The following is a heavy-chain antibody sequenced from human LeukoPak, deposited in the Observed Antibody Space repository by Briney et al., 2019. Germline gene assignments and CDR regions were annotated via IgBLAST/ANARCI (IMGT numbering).Heavy chain of an antibody. CDR3: AKGIPGYCSSTSCARGDAFDI. V-gene: IGHV3-23*01. J-gene: IGHJ3*02. Sequence: PGGSLRLSCAASGFTISSYAMSWVRQAPGKGLEWVSAISGSGGSTYYADSVKGRFTISRDNSKNTLYLQMNSLRAEDTAVYYCAKGIPGYCSSTSCARGDAFDIWGQGTMVTVSS. D-gene: IGHD2-2*01. CDR2: ISGSGGST. CDR1: GFTISSYA.